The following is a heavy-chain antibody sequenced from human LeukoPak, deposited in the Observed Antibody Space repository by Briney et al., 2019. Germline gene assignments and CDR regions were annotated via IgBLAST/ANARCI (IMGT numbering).Heavy chain of an antibody. Sequence: PSETLSLTCTVSGGSMSSYYWSWIRQPPGKGLEWIGYIYYSGSTNYNPSLKSRVTISVDTSKNQFSLKLSSVTAADTAVYYCARLEEERYFDWLFSYWGQGTLVTVSS. CDR3: ARLEEERYFDWLFSY. CDR2: IYYSGST. CDR1: GGSMSSYY. D-gene: IGHD3-9*01. V-gene: IGHV4-59*01. J-gene: IGHJ4*02.